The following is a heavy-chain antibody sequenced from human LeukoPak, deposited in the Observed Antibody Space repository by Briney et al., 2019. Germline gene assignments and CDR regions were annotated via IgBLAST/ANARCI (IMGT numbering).Heavy chain of an antibody. CDR2: IYTTGST. CDR3: ARGGLAAAGSEIDS. J-gene: IGHJ4*02. CDR1: DGSISTYY. V-gene: IGHV4-4*07. D-gene: IGHD6-13*01. Sequence: PSETLSLTCTVSDGSISTYYWSWIRQPAGKGLEWIGRIYTTGSTNYNPSLKSRVTMSVDTSKNQFSLKLTSVTAADTAVYYCARGGLAAAGSEIDSWGQGTLVTVSS.